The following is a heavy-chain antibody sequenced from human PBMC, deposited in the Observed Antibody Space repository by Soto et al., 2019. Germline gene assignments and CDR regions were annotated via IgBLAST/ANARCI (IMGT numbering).Heavy chain of an antibody. CDR2: IYQSGST. V-gene: IGHV4-38-2*02. D-gene: IGHD7-27*01. CDR3: ARVLGAPLYYFDY. J-gene: IGHJ4*02. Sequence: SETLSLTCPVSGYSISIGNYWGWIRQPPGKRLEWIGSIYQSGSTYYNPSLRSRATISVDTSKNQFSLKLSSVTAADTAVYYCARVLGAPLYYFDYWGQGILVTVSS. CDR1: GYSISIGNY.